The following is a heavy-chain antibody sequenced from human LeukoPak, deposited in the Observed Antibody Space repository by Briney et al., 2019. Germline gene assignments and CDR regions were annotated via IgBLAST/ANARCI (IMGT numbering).Heavy chain of an antibody. CDR1: GGTFSSYA. J-gene: IGHJ4*02. V-gene: IGHV1-69*06. CDR2: IIPIFGTA. Sequence: SVKVSCKASGGTFSSYAISWVRQAPGQGLEWMGGIIPIFGTANYAQKFQGRVTITADKSTSTAYMELSSLRSEDTAVYYCARGHHYYGSGSYSLYYFDYWGQGTLVTVSS. D-gene: IGHD3-10*01. CDR3: ARGHHYYGSGSYSLYYFDY.